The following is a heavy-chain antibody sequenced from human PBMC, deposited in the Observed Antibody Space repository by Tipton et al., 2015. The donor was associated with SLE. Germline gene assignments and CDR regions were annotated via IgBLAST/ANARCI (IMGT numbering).Heavy chain of an antibody. D-gene: IGHD6-19*01. CDR3: ARGGLGRLVPLDY. J-gene: IGHJ4*02. CDR1: GGSFSIYY. V-gene: IGHV4-34*01. CDR2: INRSGST. Sequence: TLSLTCAVYGGSFSIYYWSWIRQPPGKGLEWIGEINRSGSTNYNPSLKSRVTISVDTSKNQFSLKLSSVTAADTAVYYCARGGLGRLVPLDYWGQGTLVTVSS.